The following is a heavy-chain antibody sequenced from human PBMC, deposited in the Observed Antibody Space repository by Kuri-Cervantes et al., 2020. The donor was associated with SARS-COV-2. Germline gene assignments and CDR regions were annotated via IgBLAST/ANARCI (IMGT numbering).Heavy chain of an antibody. CDR2: INHSGST. CDR1: GGSFSGYY. D-gene: IGHD4-23*01. CDR3: ARVKSVVTPDIDY. V-gene: IGHV4-34*01. Sequence: GSLRLSCAVYGGSFSGYYWSRIRQPPGKGLEWIGEINHSGSTNYNPSPKSRVTISVDTSKNQFSLKLSSVTAADTAVYYCARVKSVVTPDIDYWGQGTLVTVSS. J-gene: IGHJ4*02.